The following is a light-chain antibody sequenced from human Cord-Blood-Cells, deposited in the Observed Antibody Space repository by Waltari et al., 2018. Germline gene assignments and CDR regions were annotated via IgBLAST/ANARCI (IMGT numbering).Light chain of an antibody. CDR3: QQRSNWLT. CDR1: QSVSSY. J-gene: IGKJ4*01. CDR2: DAS. V-gene: IGKV3-11*01. Sequence: IVLTQYPATLSLSPGERATLSCRASQSVSSYLAWYQQKPGQAPRLLIYDASNRATGIPARFSGSGSGTDFTRTISSLEPEDFAVYYCQQRSNWLTFGGGTKVEIK.